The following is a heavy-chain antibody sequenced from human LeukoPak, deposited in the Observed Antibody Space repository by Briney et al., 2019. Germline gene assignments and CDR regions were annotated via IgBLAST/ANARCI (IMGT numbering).Heavy chain of an antibody. J-gene: IGHJ4*02. CDR2: INPNSGGT. CDR1: GYTFTGYY. D-gene: IGHD6-19*01. V-gene: IGHV1-2*06. CDR3: ALIVVAGTRFDY. Sequence: ASVKVSXKASGYTFTGYYIHWVRQAPGQGLEWMGRINPNSGGTNYAQKFQGRVTMTRDTSISTAYMELSRLRSDDTAVYYCALIVVAGTRFDYWGQGTLVTVSS.